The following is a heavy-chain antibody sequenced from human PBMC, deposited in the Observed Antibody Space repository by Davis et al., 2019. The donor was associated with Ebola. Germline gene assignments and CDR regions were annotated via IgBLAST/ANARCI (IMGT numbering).Heavy chain of an antibody. V-gene: IGHV3-7*03. J-gene: IGHJ6*03. CDR2: IKQDGSEK. CDR3: ARDLGLRFLEWSYMDV. Sequence: GESLKISCAASGFTFSSYWMSWVRQAPGKGLEWVANIKQDGSEKYYVDSVKGRFTISRDNAKNSLYLQMNSLRAEDTAVYYCARDLGLRFLEWSYMDVWGKGTTVTVSS. D-gene: IGHD3-3*01. CDR1: GFTFSSYW.